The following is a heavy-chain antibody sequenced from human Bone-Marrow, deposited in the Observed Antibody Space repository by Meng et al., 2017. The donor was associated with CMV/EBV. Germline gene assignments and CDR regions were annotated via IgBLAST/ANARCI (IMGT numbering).Heavy chain of an antibody. V-gene: IGHV3-30-3*01. CDR2: ISYDGSNK. CDR3: ARGAVGPSGDY. D-gene: IGHD1-26*01. J-gene: IGHJ4*02. CDR1: GFTLGTYD. Sequence: VQMVESGGGLVQPWCSLRLSMAASGFTLGTYDMHWVRQAPGKGLECVAVISYDGSNKYYAGSVKGRFTISRDNSKNSLYLQMNSLRAEDTAVYYCARGAVGPSGDYWGQGTLVTVSS.